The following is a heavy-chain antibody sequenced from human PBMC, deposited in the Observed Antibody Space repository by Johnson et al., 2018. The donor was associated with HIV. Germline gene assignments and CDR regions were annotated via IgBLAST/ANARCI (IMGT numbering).Heavy chain of an antibody. D-gene: IGHD6-13*01. CDR2: INWNGGST. V-gene: IGHV3-20*04. CDR3: AKDEEGYSSAWSAGTAFDI. J-gene: IGHJ3*02. Sequence: VQLVESGGGVVRPGGSLRLSCAASGFTFDDYGMTWVRQVPGKGLEWVSGINWNGGSTGYADSVKGRFTISRDNSKNTLYLQMNSLKADDTAIYYCAKDEEGYSSAWSAGTAFDIWGQGTMVTVSS. CDR1: GFTFDDYG.